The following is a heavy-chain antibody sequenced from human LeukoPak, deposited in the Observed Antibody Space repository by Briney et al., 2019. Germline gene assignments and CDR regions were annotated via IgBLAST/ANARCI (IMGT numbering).Heavy chain of an antibody. V-gene: IGHV4-34*01. J-gene: IGHJ6*03. Sequence: SETLSLTCAVYGGSFSGYYWSWIRQPPGKGLDWIGEINHSGSTNYNPSLKSRVTISVDTSKNQFSLKLSSVTAADTAVYYCARTAERYSYGAYHYYYYMDVWGKGTTVTVSS. CDR3: ARTAERYSYGAYHYYYYMDV. D-gene: IGHD5-18*01. CDR1: GGSFSGYY. CDR2: INHSGST.